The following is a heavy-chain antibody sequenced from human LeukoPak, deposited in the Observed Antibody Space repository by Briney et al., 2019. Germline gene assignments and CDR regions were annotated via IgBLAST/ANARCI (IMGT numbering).Heavy chain of an antibody. V-gene: IGHV5-51*01. Sequence: GESLKISCKGSGYSFTSYWIGWVRQMPGKGLEWMGIIYPGDSDTRYSPSFQGQVTISADKSISTAYLQWSSLKASDTAMYYCARSRLPPKYSSGPGGVDYWGQGTLVTVSS. CDR1: GYSFTSYW. D-gene: IGHD6-19*01. CDR3: ARSRLPPKYSSGPGGVDY. J-gene: IGHJ4*02. CDR2: IYPGDSDT.